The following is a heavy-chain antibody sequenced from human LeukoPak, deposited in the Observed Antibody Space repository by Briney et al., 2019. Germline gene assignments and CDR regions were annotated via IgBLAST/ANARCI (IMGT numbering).Heavy chain of an antibody. Sequence: PGGSLRLSCSASVFIFSNYWVGLVRQAPGKGLEGLANIKTDGSEKYYVDPVKGRFSISRDNAKNSLYLQMNSLRAEDTAVYYCVSAVRGSSFAICGQGTKVTVSS. CDR3: VSAVRGSSFAI. D-gene: IGHD3-10*02. J-gene: IGHJ3*02. CDR1: VFIFSNYW. CDR2: IKTDGSEK. V-gene: IGHV3-7*03.